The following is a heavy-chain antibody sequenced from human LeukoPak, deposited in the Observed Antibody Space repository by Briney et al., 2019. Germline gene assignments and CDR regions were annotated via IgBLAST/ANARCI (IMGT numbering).Heavy chain of an antibody. V-gene: IGHV3-30*02. CDR3: AKDVRFLEWLHTFDY. D-gene: IGHD3-3*01. CDR2: IRYDGSNK. J-gene: IGHJ4*02. CDR1: GFTFSSYG. Sequence: PGGSLRLSCAASGFTFSSYGMHWVRQAPGKGLAWVAFIRYDGSNKYYADSVKGRFTISRDNSKNTLYLQMNSLRAEDTAVYYCAKDVRFLEWLHTFDYWGQGTLVTVSS.